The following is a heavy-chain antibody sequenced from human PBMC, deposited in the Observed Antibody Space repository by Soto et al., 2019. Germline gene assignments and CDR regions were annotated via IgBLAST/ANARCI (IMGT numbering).Heavy chain of an antibody. CDR1: GFTFSSYG. CDR3: ARRPTVTSLDY. CDR2: ISYDGSNK. Sequence: GGSLRLSCAASGFTFSSYGMHWVRQAPGKGLEWVAVISYDGSNKYYADSVKGRFTISRDNSKNTLYLQMNSLRAEYTAVYYCARRPTVTSLDYWGQGTLVTVSS. D-gene: IGHD4-17*01. V-gene: IGHV3-30*03. J-gene: IGHJ4*02.